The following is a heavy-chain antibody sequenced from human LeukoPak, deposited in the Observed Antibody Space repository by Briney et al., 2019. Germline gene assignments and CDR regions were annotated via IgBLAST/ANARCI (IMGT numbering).Heavy chain of an antibody. J-gene: IGHJ4*02. CDR2: IYYIGST. CDR3: GYVGFGEFEFRNN. V-gene: IGHV4-59*01. D-gene: IGHD3-10*01. Sequence: SETLSLTCTVSGGSIRSYYWSWIRQPPGKGLECIGYIYYIGSTNYNPSLKSRVTISLDTSKSQFSLKLTSVTPADTAVYYCGYVGFGEFEFRNNWGQGTLVTVSS. CDR1: GGSIRSYY.